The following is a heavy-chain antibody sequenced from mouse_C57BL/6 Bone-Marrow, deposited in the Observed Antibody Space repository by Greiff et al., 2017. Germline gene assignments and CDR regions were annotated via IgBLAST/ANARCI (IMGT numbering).Heavy chain of an antibody. D-gene: IGHD1-1*01. V-gene: IGHV1-15*01. CDR1: GYTFTDYE. CDR3: TMLRRGAWFAY. CDR2: IDPETGGT. J-gene: IGHJ3*01. Sequence: QVQLKQSGAELVRPGASVTLSCKASGYTFTDYEMHWVKQTPVHGLEWIGAIDPETGGTAYNQKFKGKAILTADKSSSTAYMELRSLTSEDSAVYDCTMLRRGAWFAYWGQGTLVTVSA.